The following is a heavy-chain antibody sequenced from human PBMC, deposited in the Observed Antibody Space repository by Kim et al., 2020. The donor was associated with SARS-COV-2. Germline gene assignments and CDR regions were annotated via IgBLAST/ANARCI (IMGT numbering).Heavy chain of an antibody. J-gene: IGHJ4*02. CDR3: ARSDYFDY. V-gene: IGHV3-74*01. CDR2: GSSA. Sequence: GSSAPYADFGKGRFTISRDNAQNTLYLQMNSLRAEDTAVYYCARSDYFDYWGQGTLVTVSS.